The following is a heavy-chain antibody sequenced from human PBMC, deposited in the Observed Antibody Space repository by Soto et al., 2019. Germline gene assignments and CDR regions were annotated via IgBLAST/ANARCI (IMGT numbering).Heavy chain of an antibody. V-gene: IGHV4-59*01. CDR1: GGSMSGYY. D-gene: IGHD6-6*01. CDR2: VYYTGST. J-gene: IGHJ4*02. Sequence: SETLSLTCRVSGGSMSGYYWSWIRQAPGKGLEWIGYVYYTGSTSYNPSLQSRVTISVDTSNKQFSLSLRLVTAADTAVYFCARSIAVPSSHIDHWGQGIRVTVSS. CDR3: ARSIAVPSSHIDH.